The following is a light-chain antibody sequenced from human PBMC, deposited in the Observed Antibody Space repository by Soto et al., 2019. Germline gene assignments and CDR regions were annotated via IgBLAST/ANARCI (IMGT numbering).Light chain of an antibody. CDR3: QQSGSSPIT. J-gene: IGKJ5*01. Sequence: EIVLPQSTETLSLSPGERSTLSCMASQSVSSSYLAWYQQKPGQPPRLLIYGASDRATGIPDRFSGSGSGTDFTLTISRLEPEDSAVYYCQQSGSSPITFGHGTRLEIK. CDR2: GAS. V-gene: IGKV3-20*01. CDR1: QSVSSSY.